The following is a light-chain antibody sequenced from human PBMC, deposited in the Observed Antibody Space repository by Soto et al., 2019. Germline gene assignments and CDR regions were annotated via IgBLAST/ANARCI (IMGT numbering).Light chain of an antibody. J-gene: IGKJ3*01. Sequence: EIVLTQSPGTLSLSPGERATLSCGASQSVTSNYLAWYQQKPGQPLKLLIYWASTRESGVPDRFSGSGSGTDFTLTISSLQAEDVAVYYCQQYYNLPLTFGPGTKVDI. V-gene: IGKV4-1*01. CDR1: QSVTSNY. CDR3: QQYYNLPLT. CDR2: WAS.